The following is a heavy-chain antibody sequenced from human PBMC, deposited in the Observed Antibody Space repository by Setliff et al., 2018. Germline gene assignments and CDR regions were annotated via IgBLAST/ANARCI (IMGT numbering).Heavy chain of an antibody. CDR3: ARAPRYFDSTGSYFDG. CDR2: MYFSGGT. CDR1: GGSISTNSYY. V-gene: IGHV4-39*07. Sequence: CTVSGGSISTNSYYWGWIRQPPGKGLEWIGSMYFSGGTYYNPSLKSRVTMSIDKSKNEFSLKMSSVTAADTAVYYCARAPRYFDSTGSYFDGWGQGTLVTVSS. D-gene: IGHD3-22*01. J-gene: IGHJ4*02.